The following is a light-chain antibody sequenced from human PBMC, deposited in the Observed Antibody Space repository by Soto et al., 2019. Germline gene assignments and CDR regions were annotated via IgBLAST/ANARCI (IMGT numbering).Light chain of an antibody. CDR3: TSFAGNFNVV. V-gene: IGLV2-8*01. CDR2: DVT. CDR1: SSDIGGYNY. J-gene: IGLJ2*01. Sequence: QSALTQPPSASGSPGQSVTISCTGTSSDIGGYNYVSWYQQPPGKAPKLMIYDVTKRPSGVPDRFSGSKSGNTASLTVSGLQAEDEADYYCTSFAGNFNVVFGGGTKVTVL.